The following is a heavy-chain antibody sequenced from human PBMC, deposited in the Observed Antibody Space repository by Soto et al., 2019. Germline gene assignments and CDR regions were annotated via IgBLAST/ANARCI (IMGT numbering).Heavy chain of an antibody. D-gene: IGHD3-22*01. CDR3: AREGLNYEFAY. J-gene: IGHJ4*02. CDR2: TYYKSKWYN. Sequence: SQTRSLTFAISGDSVSTNSATWNWIRKSPSRGLGWLGRTYYKSKWYNDYAVSMKSRITINPDTSKNQFSLQLNSVTPEDTAVYYCAREGLNYEFAYWGQGTLVTVSS. CDR1: GDSVSTNSAT. V-gene: IGHV6-1*01.